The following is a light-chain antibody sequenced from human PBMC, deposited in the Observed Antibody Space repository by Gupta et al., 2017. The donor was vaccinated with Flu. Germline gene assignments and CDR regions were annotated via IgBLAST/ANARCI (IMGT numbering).Light chain of an antibody. Sequence: HSALTQPASVSGSPGQSITISCTGTSSDVGSYNRVSWYQQPPGTAPKLLISEVTSRPSGVPDRFSGSKSGNTASLIISGLQAEDEADYYCSSFTSSNTWVFGGGTKLTVL. CDR1: SSDVGSYNR. CDR3: SSFTSSNTWV. J-gene: IGLJ3*02. CDR2: EVT. V-gene: IGLV2-18*02.